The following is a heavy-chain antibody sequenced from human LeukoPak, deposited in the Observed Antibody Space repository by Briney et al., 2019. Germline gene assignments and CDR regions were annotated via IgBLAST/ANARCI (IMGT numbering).Heavy chain of an antibody. J-gene: IGHJ4*02. CDR3: ALGYCIYGVRYGLDY. CDR2: IYYSGST. V-gene: IGHV4-59*01. Sequence: SETLSLTCTGSGGSISSYYWSWIRQPPGKGLEWIGYIYYSGSTMYNPSLKSRVTISVDTSKKQFSLKLRSVTAADTAVYYCALGYCIYGVRYGLDYWGQGTLVTVSS. D-gene: IGHD2-8*01. CDR1: GGSISSYY.